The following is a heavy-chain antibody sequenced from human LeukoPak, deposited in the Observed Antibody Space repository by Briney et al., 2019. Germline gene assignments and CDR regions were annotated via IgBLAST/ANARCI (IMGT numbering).Heavy chain of an antibody. CDR2: IIPIFGTA. J-gene: IGHJ6*03. D-gene: IGHD2-2*02. Sequence: SVKYSCKASGGTFSSYAISWVRQAPGQGLEWMGGIIPIFGTANYAQKFQGRVTITADESTSTAYMELSSLRSEDTAVYYCAVPPNYSSTSCYRGRNYYYYYYMDVWGKGTTVTVSS. CDR1: GGTFSSYA. V-gene: IGHV1-69*13. CDR3: AVPPNYSSTSCYRGRNYYYYYYMDV.